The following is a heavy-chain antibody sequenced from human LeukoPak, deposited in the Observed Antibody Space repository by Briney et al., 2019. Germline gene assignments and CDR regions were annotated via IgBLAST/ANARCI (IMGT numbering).Heavy chain of an antibody. J-gene: IGHJ4*02. CDR2: INPSGGNT. V-gene: IGHV1-46*04. CDR1: GYSFTSYY. D-gene: IGHD2-2*01. Sequence: ASVKVSCKASGYSFTSYYIHWVRQPPGQGLEWMGIINPSGGNTNYAQKLQGRVTMTRDTSTSTVYMELSSLRSEDTAVYYCARRDCGSASCPLDYWGQGTLVIVSS. CDR3: ARRDCGSASCPLDY.